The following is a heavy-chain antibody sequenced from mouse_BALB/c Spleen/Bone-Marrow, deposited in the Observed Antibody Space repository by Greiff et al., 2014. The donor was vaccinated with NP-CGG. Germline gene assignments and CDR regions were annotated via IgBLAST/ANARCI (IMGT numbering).Heavy chain of an antibody. Sequence: VQLQQSGAELARPGASVKLSCKASGYTFTGYYINWVKQRTGQGLEWIGEIYPGSGNTYYNEKFKGKATLTADKSSSTAYMQLSSLTSEDSAVYFCARLYRYSYYAMDYWGQGTSVTVSS. CDR3: ARLYRYSYYAMDY. V-gene: IGHV1-77*01. J-gene: IGHJ4*01. CDR2: IYPGSGNT. D-gene: IGHD2-14*01. CDR1: GYTFTGYY.